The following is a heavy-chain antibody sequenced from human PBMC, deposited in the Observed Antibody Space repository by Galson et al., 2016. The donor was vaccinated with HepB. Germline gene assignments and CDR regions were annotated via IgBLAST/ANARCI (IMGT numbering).Heavy chain of an antibody. V-gene: IGHV4-34*01. CDR2: IHHTGDT. CDR3: ARGKRPRQWLITKWFDP. Sequence: ETLSLTCSVYGGSLSNNFWSWLRQPPGKGLEWIGEIHHTGDTNHNSSLKSRVTMSVDTSKNQFSLKLNSVTAADTAGYYCARGKRPRQWLITKWFDPWGQGTPVTVSA. CDR1: GGSLSNNF. J-gene: IGHJ5*02. D-gene: IGHD6-19*01.